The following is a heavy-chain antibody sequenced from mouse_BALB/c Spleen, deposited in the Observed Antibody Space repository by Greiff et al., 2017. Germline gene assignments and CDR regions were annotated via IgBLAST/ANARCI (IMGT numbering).Heavy chain of an antibody. D-gene: IGHD2-14*01. CDR2: IWGDGST. CDR1: GFSLTGYG. Sequence: VQRVESGPGLVAPSQSLSITCTVSGFSLTGYGVNWVRQPPGKGLEWLGMIWGDGSTDYNSALKSRLSISKDNSKSQVFLKMNSLQTDDTARYYCARGSLVGYDVAWFAYWGQGTLVTVSA. CDR3: ARGSLVGYDVAWFAY. V-gene: IGHV2-6-7*01. J-gene: IGHJ3*01.